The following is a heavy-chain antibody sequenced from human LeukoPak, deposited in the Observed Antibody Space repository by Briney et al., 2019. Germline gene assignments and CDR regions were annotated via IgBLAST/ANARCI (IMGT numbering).Heavy chain of an antibody. Sequence: GGSLRLSCAASGFTFSTYGMHWLRQAPGKGLEWVAVISYDGSNKYYADSVRGRFTISRDNSKNMLYLQMNSLRAEDTAVFYCARDPGYSNSPYYLDYWGQGTLVTVSS. V-gene: IGHV3-30*03. CDR2: ISYDGSNK. J-gene: IGHJ4*02. CDR1: GFTFSTYG. D-gene: IGHD5-12*01. CDR3: ARDPGYSNSPYYLDY.